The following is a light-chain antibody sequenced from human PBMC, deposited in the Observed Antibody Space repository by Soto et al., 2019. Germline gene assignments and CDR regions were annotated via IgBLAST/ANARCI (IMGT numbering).Light chain of an antibody. CDR1: ESVSIN. Sequence: VLTQSPATLSVSPGERATLSCRARESVSINLAWFQQKPGQAPRLLIYGASTRATGVPLRFSGSGSGTEFTLTISSLQSEDLAVYFCQQYNDWRTFGQGTKVQI. CDR3: QQYNDWRT. V-gene: IGKV3-15*01. J-gene: IGKJ1*01. CDR2: GAS.